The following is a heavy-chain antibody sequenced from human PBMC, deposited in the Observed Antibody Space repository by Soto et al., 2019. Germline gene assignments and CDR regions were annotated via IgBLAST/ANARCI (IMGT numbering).Heavy chain of an antibody. V-gene: IGHV4-39*01. CDR2: IYYSGST. J-gene: IGHJ6*03. CDR3: ASHANFWSAYYYYQDV. D-gene: IGHD3-3*01. CDR1: GGSISSSSYY. Sequence: SETLSLTCTVSGGSISSSSYYWGWIRQPPGKGLEWIGSIYYSGSTYYNPSLKSRVTISVDTSKNQFSLKLSSVTAADTAVYYCASHANFWSAYYYYQDVWGKGTTVTVSS.